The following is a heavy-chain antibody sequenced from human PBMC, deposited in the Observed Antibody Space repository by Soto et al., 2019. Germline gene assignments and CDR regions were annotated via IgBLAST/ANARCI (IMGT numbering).Heavy chain of an antibody. J-gene: IGHJ4*02. CDR2: IIPIFGTA. D-gene: IGHD3-22*01. Sequence: QVQLVQSGAEVKKPGSSVKVSCKASGGTFSSYAISWVRQAPGQGLEWMGGIIPIFGTANYAQKFQGRVTINADESTSTAYMELSSLRSEDTAVYYCARDVSGGYYDSSGYSAAPFDYWGQGTLVTVSS. CDR1: GGTFSSYA. V-gene: IGHV1-69*01. CDR3: ARDVSGGYYDSSGYSAAPFDY.